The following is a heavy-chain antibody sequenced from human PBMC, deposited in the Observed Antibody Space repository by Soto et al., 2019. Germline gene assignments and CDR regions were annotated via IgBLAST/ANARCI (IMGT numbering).Heavy chain of an antibody. V-gene: IGHV3-7*01. CDR2: IKQDGSEK. CDR3: ARDGRDFWSGYFTGYDYMDV. Sequence: EVQLVESGGGLVQPGWSLRLSCAASGFTFSSYWMSWVRQAPGKGLEWVANIKQDGSEKYYVDSVKGRFTISRDNAKNSRYLQMNSQRAEETAVYYCARDGRDFWSGYFTGYDYMDVWGKGTTVTV. CDR1: GFTFSSYW. J-gene: IGHJ6*03. D-gene: IGHD3-3*01.